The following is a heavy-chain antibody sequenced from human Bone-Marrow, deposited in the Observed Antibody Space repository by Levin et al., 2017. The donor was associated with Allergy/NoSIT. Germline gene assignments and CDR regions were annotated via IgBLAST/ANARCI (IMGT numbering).Heavy chain of an antibody. CDR2: LDGSSGKT. CDR3: AKAGTTVMLDYSYLDV. V-gene: IGHV3-23*01. CDR1: GFIFADYA. D-gene: IGHD4-17*01. Sequence: ETLSLTCTISGFIFADYAMNWVRQAPGRGLEWVSSLDGSSGKTHYADAVKGRFTISREYSKNTLFLQMNSLRVEDTARYYCAKAGTTVMLDYSYLDVWGEGTAVTVSS. J-gene: IGHJ6*03.